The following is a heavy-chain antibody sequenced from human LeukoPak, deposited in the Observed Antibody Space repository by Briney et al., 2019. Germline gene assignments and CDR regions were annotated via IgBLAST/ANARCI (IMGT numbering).Heavy chain of an antibody. D-gene: IGHD6-19*01. CDR3: ARMAAVAGGVFDY. V-gene: IGHV3-48*04. J-gene: IGHJ4*02. CDR2: ISSSSSTI. Sequence: GGSLRLSCAASGFTFSSYSMNWVRQAPGKGLEWVSYISSSSSTIYYADSVKGRFTISRDNAKNSLYLQMNSLRAEDTAVYYCARMAAVAGGVFDYWGQGTLVTVSS. CDR1: GFTFSSYS.